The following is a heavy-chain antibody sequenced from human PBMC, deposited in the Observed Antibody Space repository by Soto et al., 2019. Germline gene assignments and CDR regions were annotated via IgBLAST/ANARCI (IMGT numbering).Heavy chain of an antibody. J-gene: IGHJ1*01. CDR2: IWYDGSNK. Sequence: QVQLVESGGGVVQPGRSLRLSCAASGFTFSSYGMHWVRQAPGKGLEWVAVIWYDGSNKYYADSVKGRFTISRDNSKHTLYLQMNSLRAEDTAVYYCARGNTPEYFQHWGQGTLVTVSS. V-gene: IGHV3-33*01. CDR3: ARGNTPEYFQH. D-gene: IGHD2-2*02. CDR1: GFTFSSYG.